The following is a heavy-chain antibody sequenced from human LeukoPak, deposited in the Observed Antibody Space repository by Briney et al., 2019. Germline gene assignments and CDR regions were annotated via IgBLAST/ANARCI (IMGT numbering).Heavy chain of an antibody. Sequence: SETLSLTCAVYGGSFSGYYWSWIRQPPGKGLEWIGEINHSGSTNYNPSLKSRVTISVATSKNQFSLKLSSVTAADTAVYYCARGKSYSRHFDYWGQGTLVTVSS. CDR3: ARGKSYSRHFDY. J-gene: IGHJ4*02. D-gene: IGHD4-11*01. CDR2: INHSGST. V-gene: IGHV4-34*01. CDR1: GGSFSGYY.